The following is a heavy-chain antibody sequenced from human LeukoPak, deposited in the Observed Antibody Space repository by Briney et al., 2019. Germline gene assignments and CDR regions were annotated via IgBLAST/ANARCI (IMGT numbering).Heavy chain of an antibody. V-gene: IGHV3-30-3*01. D-gene: IGHD4-17*01. CDR2: ISYDGSNK. CDR3: ARDFREDGDYVFDY. J-gene: IGHJ4*02. Sequence: GGSLRLSCAASGFTFSSYAMHWVGQAPGKRLEWVAVISYDGSNKYYADSVKSRFTISRDNSKNTLYLQMNSLRAEDTAVYYCARDFREDGDYVFDYWGQGTLVTVSS. CDR1: GFTFSSYA.